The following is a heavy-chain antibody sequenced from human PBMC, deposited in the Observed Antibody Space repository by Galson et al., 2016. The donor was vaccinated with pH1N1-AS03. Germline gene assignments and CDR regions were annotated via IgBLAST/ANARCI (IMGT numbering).Heavy chain of an antibody. CDR1: GFTFTGYW. D-gene: IGHD6-6*01. CDR3: ASAPRGDGSSYYFDY. J-gene: IGHJ4*02. Sequence: SLRLSCAASGFTFTGYWMRWVRQAPGKGLEWVAHINQDGSEKYYVDSVKGRFTISSDNAKNSQSLQMNSLSAEDTAVYYCASAPRGDGSSYYFDYWGQGTLVTVSS. CDR2: INQDGSEK. V-gene: IGHV3-7*05.